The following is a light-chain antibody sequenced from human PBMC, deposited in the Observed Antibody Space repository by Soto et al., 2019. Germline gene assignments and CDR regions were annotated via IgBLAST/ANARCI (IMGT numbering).Light chain of an antibody. J-gene: IGKJ1*01. Sequence: EIVLTQSPGTLSLSPGEIATLSCRAIQSVSNNYLAWYQQKPGQAPRLLIYGASNRATGITDRFSGSGAGTEVSLTISSMQSEDFGVDYCQQYNNWPWTFGRGTKVDIK. CDR3: QQYNNWPWT. CDR2: GAS. V-gene: IGKV3D-15*01. CDR1: QSVSNN.